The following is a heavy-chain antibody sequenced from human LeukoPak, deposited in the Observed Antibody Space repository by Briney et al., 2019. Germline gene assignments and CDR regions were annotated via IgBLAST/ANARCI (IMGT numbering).Heavy chain of an antibody. V-gene: IGHV3-11*01. J-gene: IGHJ4*02. CDR2: ISSSGSTI. D-gene: IGHD4-17*01. CDR1: GFTFSDYY. Sequence: GGSLRLSCAASGFTFSDYYMSWIRQAPGKGLEWVSYISSSGSTIYYADSVKGRFTTSRDNAKNSLYLQMNSLRAEDTAVYYCASPTTVTGAPGSPFDYWGQGTLVTVSS. CDR3: ASPTTVTGAPGSPFDY.